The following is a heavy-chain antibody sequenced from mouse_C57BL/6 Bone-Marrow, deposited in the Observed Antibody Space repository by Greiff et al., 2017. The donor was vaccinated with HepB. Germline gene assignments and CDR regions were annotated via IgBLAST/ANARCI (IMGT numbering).Heavy chain of an antibody. CDR1: GFTFSSYG. CDR3: ARGTPYYYGSSYRYFDV. Sequence: EVKVVESGGDLVKPGGSLKLSCAASGFTFSSYGMSWVRQTPDKRLEWVATISSGGSYTYYPDSVKGRFTISRDNAKNTLYLQMSSLKSEDTAMYYCARGTPYYYGSSYRYFDVWGTGTTVTVSS. V-gene: IGHV5-6*01. D-gene: IGHD1-1*01. CDR2: ISSGGSYT. J-gene: IGHJ1*03.